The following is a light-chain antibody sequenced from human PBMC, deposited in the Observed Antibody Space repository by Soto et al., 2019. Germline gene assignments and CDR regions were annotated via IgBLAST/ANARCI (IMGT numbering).Light chain of an antibody. Sequence: DIQMTQSPSTLAASVGDRVTITCRASQSIDSWLAWFQQKPGKTPDLLIYEASSLESGGPSRSSGSGSGTEFTLTISSLQPDDFETYYCQHYTRYSAGPFRQGTKVEIK. CDR3: QHYTRYSAGP. V-gene: IGKV1-5*03. J-gene: IGKJ1*01. CDR2: EAS. CDR1: QSIDSW.